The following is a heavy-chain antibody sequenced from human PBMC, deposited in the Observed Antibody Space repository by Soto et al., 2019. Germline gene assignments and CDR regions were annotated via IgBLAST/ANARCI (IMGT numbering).Heavy chain of an antibody. D-gene: IGHD1-1*01. V-gene: IGHV4-4*07. Sequence: NPSETLSLTCTFSGASISGFYWSWIRKSAGKGLEWIGRIYATGTTDYNPSLKSRVMMSVDASKKQFSLKLRSVTAADTAVYYCVRDGTKTLRDWFDPWGQGISVTVSS. CDR3: VRDGTKTLRDWFDP. J-gene: IGHJ5*02. CDR2: IYATGTT. CDR1: GASISGFY.